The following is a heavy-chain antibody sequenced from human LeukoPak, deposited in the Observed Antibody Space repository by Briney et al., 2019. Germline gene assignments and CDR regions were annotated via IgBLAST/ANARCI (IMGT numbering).Heavy chain of an antibody. V-gene: IGHV4-39*01. CDR1: GDSIRGGSSY. CDR3: AGSSYSAISDASYYFFDS. J-gene: IGHJ4*02. CDR2: VYYTGTT. D-gene: IGHD3-16*01. Sequence: TSGTLSLTCTVSGDSIRGGSSYWGWIRQPPGKGLEWIGSVYYTGTTLDNPSLQSRVTISVDTSKNQFSLRLTSVTAADTAVYFCAGSSYSAISDASYYFFDSWGQGTLVTVSS.